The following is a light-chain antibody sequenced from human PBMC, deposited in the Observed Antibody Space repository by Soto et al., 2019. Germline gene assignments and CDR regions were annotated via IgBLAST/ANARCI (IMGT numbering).Light chain of an antibody. CDR3: QPYMSSVT. V-gene: IGKV3-20*01. CDR2: GAS. J-gene: IGKJ1*01. CDR1: QSVDSTF. Sequence: EVVLTQSPGSLSLSPGQRATLSCRASQSVDSTFFAWYQKKPGQAPRLLIYGASKRATGIPDRFSGSGSVTDFTLIISRLEPEDFAVYYCQPYMSSVTFGQGTKVEIK.